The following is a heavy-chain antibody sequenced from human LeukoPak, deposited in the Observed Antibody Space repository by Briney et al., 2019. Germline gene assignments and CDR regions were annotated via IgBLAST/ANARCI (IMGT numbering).Heavy chain of an antibody. CDR1: GYTFTDYW. J-gene: IGHJ4*02. CDR3: ARQSYGGNSDFAY. V-gene: IGHV5-51*01. CDR2: IYPGNSDT. Sequence: GESLKISCKGSGYTFTDYWIAWVRQMPGEGLECMGIIYPGNSDTRYSPSFQGQVTISADKSISTAYLQWRSLKASDTAMYYCARQSYGGNSDFAYWGQGALVTVSS. D-gene: IGHD4-23*01.